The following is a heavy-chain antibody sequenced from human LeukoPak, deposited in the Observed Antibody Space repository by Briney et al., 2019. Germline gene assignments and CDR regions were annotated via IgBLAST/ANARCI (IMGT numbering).Heavy chain of an antibody. V-gene: IGHV1-18*01. CDR3: ARAHSSSSGFDY. J-gene: IGHJ4*02. CDR2: ISAYNGNT. Sequence: GASVKVSCKASGYTFTSYGISWVRQAPGQGLEWMGWISAYNGNTNYAQKLQGRVAMTTDTSTSTAYVELRSLRSDDTAVYYCARAHSSSSGFDYWGQGTLVTVSS. D-gene: IGHD6-13*01. CDR1: GYTFTSYG.